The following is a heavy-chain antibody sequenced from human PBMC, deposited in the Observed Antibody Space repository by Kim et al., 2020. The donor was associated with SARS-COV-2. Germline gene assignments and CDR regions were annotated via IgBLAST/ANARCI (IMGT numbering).Heavy chain of an antibody. CDR1: GYTFTSYG. D-gene: IGHD3-9*01. J-gene: IGHJ5*02. CDR3: ARVVMIGYRGNNWFDP. V-gene: IGHV1-18*01. CDR2: ISAYNGNT. Sequence: ASVKVSCKASGYTFTSYGISWVRQAPGQGLEWMGWISAYNGNTNYAQKLQGRVTMTTDTSTSTAYMELRSLRSDDTAVYYCARVVMIGYRGNNWFDPWGQGTLVTVSS.